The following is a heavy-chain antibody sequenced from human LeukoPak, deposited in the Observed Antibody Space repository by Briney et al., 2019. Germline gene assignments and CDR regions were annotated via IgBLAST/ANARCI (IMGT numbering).Heavy chain of an antibody. CDR2: ISSSSSTI. J-gene: IGHJ5*02. CDR3: ARLTRGFDP. Sequence: GGSLRLSCAASGFTFSSYSMNWVRQAPGKGLEWVSYISSSSSTIYYADSVKGRFTISRDNAKNSLYLQMNSLRAEDTAVYYCARLTRGFDPWGQGTLVTVSS. D-gene: IGHD1-1*01. CDR1: GFTFSSYS. V-gene: IGHV3-48*01.